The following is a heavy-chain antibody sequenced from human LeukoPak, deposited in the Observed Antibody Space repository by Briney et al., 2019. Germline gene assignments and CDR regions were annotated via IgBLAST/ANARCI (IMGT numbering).Heavy chain of an antibody. CDR3: ARVSFCPRCHFDY. V-gene: IGHV3-74*03. CDR1: GFSFSSYW. D-gene: IGHD2/OR15-2a*01. Sequence: PGGSLRLSCAASGFSFSSYWMHWVRQAPGKGLVWVARISPDGSSALSADSVRGRFTISRDNADNTLYLQLSSLRAEDTAVYYCARVSFCPRCHFDYWGQGTLVTVSS. CDR2: ISPDGSSA. J-gene: IGHJ4*02.